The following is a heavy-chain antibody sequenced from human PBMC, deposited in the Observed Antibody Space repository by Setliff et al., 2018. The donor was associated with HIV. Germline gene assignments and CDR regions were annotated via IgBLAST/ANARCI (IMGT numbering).Heavy chain of an antibody. V-gene: IGHV4-59*08. CDR3: ARQGNIVVVTSFDY. D-gene: IGHD2-21*02. CDR2: IYYSGST. CDR1: GGSIVRYY. Sequence: SETLSLTCTVSGGSIVRYYWTWIRQPPGKGLEWIGYIYYSGSTNYNPSLKSRVIISVDTSKNQFSLRLNSVTAADTAVYYCARQGNIVVVTSFDYWGQGTLVTVSS. J-gene: IGHJ4*02.